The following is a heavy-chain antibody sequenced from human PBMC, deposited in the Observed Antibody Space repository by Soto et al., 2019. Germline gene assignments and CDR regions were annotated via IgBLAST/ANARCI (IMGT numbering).Heavy chain of an antibody. CDR2: NSADNGNT. D-gene: IGHD6-19*01. J-gene: IGHJ3*02. CDR3: ARDGGSGWYHAFDI. V-gene: IGHV1-18*01. Sequence: GASVKVSCKASGYTFTSYGITWVRQAPGQGLEWMGWNSADNGNTNYAQKLQGRVTMTTDTSTSTAYMELRSLRSDDTAVYYCARDGGSGWYHAFDIWGQGTMVTVSS. CDR1: GYTFTSYG.